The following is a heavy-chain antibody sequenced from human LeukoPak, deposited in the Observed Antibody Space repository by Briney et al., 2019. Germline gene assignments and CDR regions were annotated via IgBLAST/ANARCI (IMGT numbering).Heavy chain of an antibody. CDR2: ISAYNGNT. CDR1: GYTFTGYY. Sequence: ASVKVSCKASGYTFTGYYMHWVRQAPGQGLEWMGWISAYNGNTNYAQKLQGRVTMTTDTSTSTAYMELRSLRSDDTAVYYCARVMIYDFWSGYYTADYYFDYWGQGTLVTVSS. CDR3: ARVMIYDFWSGYYTADYYFDY. D-gene: IGHD3-3*01. J-gene: IGHJ4*02. V-gene: IGHV1-18*04.